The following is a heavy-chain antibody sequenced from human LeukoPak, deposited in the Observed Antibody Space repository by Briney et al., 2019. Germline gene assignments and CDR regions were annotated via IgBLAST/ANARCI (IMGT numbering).Heavy chain of an antibody. J-gene: IGHJ5*02. D-gene: IGHD3-22*01. Sequence: GASVKVSCKASGYTFTSYGISWVRQAPGQGIEWMGWINPNSGGTNYAQKFQGRVTMTRDTSISTAYMELSRLRSDDTAVYYCARDLGYDSTRFDHWGQGTLGTVSP. CDR1: GYTFTSYG. V-gene: IGHV1-2*02. CDR3: ARDLGYDSTRFDH. CDR2: INPNSGGT.